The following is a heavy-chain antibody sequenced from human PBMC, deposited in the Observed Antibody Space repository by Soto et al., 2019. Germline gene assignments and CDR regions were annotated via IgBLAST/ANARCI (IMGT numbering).Heavy chain of an antibody. V-gene: IGHV3-30*18. D-gene: IGHD3-3*01. Sequence: QVQLVESGGGVVQPGRSLRLSCAVSGFTFSSYGMHWVRQAPGKGLEWVAHISYDGSNEHYVDSVKGRFTISRDNSKNTLYLHMNSLRAEDTAVYYCAKDTYDHAGSGYYIFDYWGQGTLVTVSS. CDR3: AKDTYDHAGSGYYIFDY. CDR2: ISYDGSNE. J-gene: IGHJ4*02. CDR1: GFTFSSYG.